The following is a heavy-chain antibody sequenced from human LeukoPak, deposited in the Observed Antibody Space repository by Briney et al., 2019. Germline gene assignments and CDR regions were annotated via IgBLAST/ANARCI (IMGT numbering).Heavy chain of an antibody. D-gene: IGHD2-2*01. Sequence: SETLSLTCTVSGGSISSHYWSWIRQPPGKGLEWIGYIYYSGSTNYNPSLKSRVTISVDTSKNQFSLKLNSVTAADTAVYYCARDPRYCSSTSGVCWFDPWGQGTLVTVSS. CDR1: GGSISSHY. V-gene: IGHV4-59*11. CDR2: IYYSGST. J-gene: IGHJ5*02. CDR3: ARDPRYCSSTSGVCWFDP.